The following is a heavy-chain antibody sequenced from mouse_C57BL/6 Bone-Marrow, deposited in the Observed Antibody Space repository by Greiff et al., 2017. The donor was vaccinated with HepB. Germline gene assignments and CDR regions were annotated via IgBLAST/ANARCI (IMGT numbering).Heavy chain of an antibody. Sequence: VQLQQSGAELVRPGASVKLSCTASGFNIKDDYMHWVKQRPEQGLEWIGWIDPENGDTEYASKFQGKATITADTSSNTAYLQLSSLTSEDTAVYYCTTPYYYGSSSFPYWGQGTPVTVSA. CDR1: GFNIKDDY. CDR3: TTPYYYGSSSFPY. J-gene: IGHJ3*01. D-gene: IGHD1-1*01. CDR2: IDPENGDT. V-gene: IGHV14-4*01.